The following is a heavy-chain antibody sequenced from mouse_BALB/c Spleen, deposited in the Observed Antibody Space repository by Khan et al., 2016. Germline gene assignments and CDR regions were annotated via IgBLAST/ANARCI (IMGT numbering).Heavy chain of an antibody. Sequence: MQLEESGPELVKPGASVKVSCKASGYSFTDYNMYWVKQSHGKSLEWIGYIDPYNGGTSYNQKFKGKATLTVDKSSSTAFMHLNSLTSEDSAVXSCARDGSSYDPLAYWCQGTPLTVSS. CDR3: ARDGSSYDPLAY. J-gene: IGHJ2*01. CDR2: IDPYNGGT. V-gene: IGHV1S135*01. CDR1: GYSFTDYN. D-gene: IGHD2-12*01.